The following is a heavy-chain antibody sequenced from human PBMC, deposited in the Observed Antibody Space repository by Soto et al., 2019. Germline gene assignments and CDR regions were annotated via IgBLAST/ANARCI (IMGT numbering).Heavy chain of an antibody. Sequence: QVQLVQSGAEVKKPGSSVKVSCKASGGTFSSYSISWVRQAPGQGLEWMGGIIPIFGTANYAQKFQGRVTITADKSTSTAYMELNSLRSEDTAVYYCARGTRAPDRSGYNYWGQGTLVTVSS. J-gene: IGHJ4*02. V-gene: IGHV1-69*06. D-gene: IGHD3-22*01. CDR1: GGTFSSYS. CDR2: IIPIFGTA. CDR3: ARGTRAPDRSGYNY.